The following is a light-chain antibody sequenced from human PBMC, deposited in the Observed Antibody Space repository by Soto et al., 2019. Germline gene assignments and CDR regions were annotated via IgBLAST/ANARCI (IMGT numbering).Light chain of an antibody. Sequence: EIVMTQSPATLSVSPGETATLSCRASQSISSNLAWYQQTPGQAPRLLIYSASTRATGIPATFSGSGSGTEFTLTVSSLQSEDFAVYYCQQCDNWPYTFGQGTKLEIK. V-gene: IGKV3-15*01. CDR3: QQCDNWPYT. CDR1: QSISSN. J-gene: IGKJ2*01. CDR2: SAS.